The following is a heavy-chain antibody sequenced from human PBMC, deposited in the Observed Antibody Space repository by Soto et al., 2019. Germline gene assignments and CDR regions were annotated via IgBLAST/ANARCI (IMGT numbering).Heavy chain of an antibody. D-gene: IGHD3-3*01. V-gene: IGHV4-4*02. CDR3: ARHGGFSFDS. CDR1: GGSISSDNW. CDR2: IYHSGGT. J-gene: IGHJ4*02. Sequence: QVQLQESGPGLVNPSGTLSLTCAVSGGSISSDNWWSWVRQPPGKGLEWIGEIYHSGGTHYNPSLKSRVTISVDKSKNLIALELSSVTAADTAVYFCARHGGFSFDSWGQGTLVTVSS.